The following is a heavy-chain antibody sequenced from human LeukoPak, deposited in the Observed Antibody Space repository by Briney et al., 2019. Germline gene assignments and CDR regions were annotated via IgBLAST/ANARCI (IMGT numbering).Heavy chain of an antibody. CDR1: GYTFTSYD. D-gene: IGHD5-12*01. V-gene: IGHV1-8*01. J-gene: IGHJ4*02. CDR2: MNPNSGNT. CDR3: AREVLYSGYEYPLFDY. Sequence: ASVTVSCKASGYTFTSYDINWVRQATGQGLEWMGWMNPNSGNTGYAQKFQGRVTMTRNTSISTAYMELSSLRSEDTAVYYCAREVLYSGYEYPLFDYWGQGTLVTVSS.